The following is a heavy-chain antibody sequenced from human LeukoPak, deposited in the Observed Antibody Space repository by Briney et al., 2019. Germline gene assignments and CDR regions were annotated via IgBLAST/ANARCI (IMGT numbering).Heavy chain of an antibody. D-gene: IGHD3-3*01. Sequence: PGGSLRLSCAASGFTFSSYAMHWVRQAPGKGLEWVAVISYDGSNKYYADSVKGRFTISRDNSKNTLYLQMNSLRAEDTAVYYCARGSPRNYEFWSGLNQQTWGQGTLVTVSS. J-gene: IGHJ5*02. CDR1: GFTFSSYA. CDR2: ISYDGSNK. CDR3: ARGSPRNYEFWSGLNQQT. V-gene: IGHV3-30-3*01.